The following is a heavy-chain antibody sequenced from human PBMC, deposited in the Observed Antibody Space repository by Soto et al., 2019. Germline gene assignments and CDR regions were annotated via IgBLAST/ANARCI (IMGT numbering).Heavy chain of an antibody. CDR1: GYSISSGYY. Sequence: SETLSLTCAVSGYSISSGYYWGWIRQPPGKGLEWIGSIYHSGSTYYNPSLKSRVTISVDTSKNQFSLKLSPVTAADTAVYYCARDYMTTVTPWGKGTLVTVSS. CDR2: IYHSGST. CDR3: ARDYMTTVTP. J-gene: IGHJ5*02. D-gene: IGHD4-17*01. V-gene: IGHV4-38-2*02.